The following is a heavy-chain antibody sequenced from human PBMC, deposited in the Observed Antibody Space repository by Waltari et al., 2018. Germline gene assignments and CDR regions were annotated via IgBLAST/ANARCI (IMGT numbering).Heavy chain of an antibody. Sequence: QAQLVESGGGVVQTGGSLRLSGAASGFNFMSYAMHWVRQAPGKGLEWVSFIAYDGSKKSYVDSVKGRFTISRDNSKNTLYLQMNSLKIEDTAVYYCAKGMGPGDYWGQGTLVTVSS. V-gene: IGHV3-30*02. CDR2: IAYDGSKK. D-gene: IGHD1-26*01. J-gene: IGHJ4*02. CDR3: AKGMGPGDY. CDR1: GFNFMSYA.